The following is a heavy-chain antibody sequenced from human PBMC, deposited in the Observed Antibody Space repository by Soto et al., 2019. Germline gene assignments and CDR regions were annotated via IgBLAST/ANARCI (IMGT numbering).Heavy chain of an antibody. CDR2: IIPIFGTA. Sequence: SVRVSCKASGGTFSSYAISWVRQAPGQGLEWMGGIIPIFGTANYAQKLQGRVTITADESTSTAYMELSSLRSEDTAVYYCARDLPKGLGPPYFDYWGQGTLITVSS. D-gene: IGHD7-27*01. J-gene: IGHJ4*02. V-gene: IGHV1-69*13. CDR3: ARDLPKGLGPPYFDY. CDR1: GGTFSSYA.